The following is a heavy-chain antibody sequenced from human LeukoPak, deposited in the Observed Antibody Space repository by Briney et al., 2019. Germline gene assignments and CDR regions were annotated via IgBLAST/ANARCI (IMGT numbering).Heavy chain of an antibody. J-gene: IGHJ4*02. Sequence: VKVSCKASGYTFTSYGISWVRQAPGQGLEWMGWISAYNGNTNYAQKLQGRVTTNTDTSTSTAYMELRSLRAEETGVYYSARDFTSSYSSSYFHYWGQGTLVTVSS. CDR3: ARDFTSSYSSSYFHY. V-gene: IGHV1-18*01. D-gene: IGHD6-13*01. CDR1: GYTFTSYG. CDR2: ISAYNGNT.